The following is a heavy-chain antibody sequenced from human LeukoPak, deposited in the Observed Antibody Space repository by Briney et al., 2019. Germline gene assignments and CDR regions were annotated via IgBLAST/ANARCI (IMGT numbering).Heavy chain of an antibody. D-gene: IGHD4-17*01. V-gene: IGHV4-59*11. CDR2: TSYIGST. CDR3: ARDLVTVTKGFDI. J-gene: IGHJ3*02. CDR1: ADSFSSHY. Sequence: SETLSLTCAVSADSFSSHYWTWIRQPPGKGLEWIGYTSYIGSTNYNPSLKSRVTISIDTSKNQFSLKLSSVTAADTAVYYCARDLVTVTKGFDIWGQGTMVTVSS.